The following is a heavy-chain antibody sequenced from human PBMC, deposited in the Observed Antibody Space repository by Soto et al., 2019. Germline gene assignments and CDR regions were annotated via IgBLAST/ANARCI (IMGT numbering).Heavy chain of an antibody. Sequence: GGSLRLSCAASGFTFSSYAMSWVRQAPGKGLEWVSAISGSGGSTYYADSVKGRFTISRDNSKNTLYLQMNSLRAEDTAVYYCAKVHDFWSGYYYMDVWGKGTTVTVSS. CDR2: ISGSGGST. J-gene: IGHJ6*03. V-gene: IGHV3-23*01. D-gene: IGHD3-3*01. CDR3: AKVHDFWSGYYYMDV. CDR1: GFTFSSYA.